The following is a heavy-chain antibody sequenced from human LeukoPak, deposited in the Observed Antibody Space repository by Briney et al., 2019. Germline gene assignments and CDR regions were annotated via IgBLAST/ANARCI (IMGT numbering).Heavy chain of an antibody. D-gene: IGHD7-27*01. CDR2: IVSSSHVT. Sequence: GRSLRLSCAASGFTFSDYSMNWVRQAPGKGPEWLSYIVSSSHVTHYADSVMGRFTISRDNAKSSLYLQVDSLRTDDTAVYYCAREDDDWGPNTFDLWGPGTKVTV. V-gene: IGHV3-48*01. CDR3: AREDDDWGPNTFDL. CDR1: GFTFSDYS. J-gene: IGHJ3*01.